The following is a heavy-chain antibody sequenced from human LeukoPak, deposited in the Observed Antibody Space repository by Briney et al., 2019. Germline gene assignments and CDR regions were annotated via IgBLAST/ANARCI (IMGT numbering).Heavy chain of an antibody. V-gene: IGHV4-59*08. CDR1: GGSISSYY. CDR3: ARFSPQGGYYGVDYFDY. CDR2: IYYSGST. D-gene: IGHD3-10*01. Sequence: PSETLSLTCTVSGGSISSYYWSWIRQPPGKGLEWIGYIYYSGSTNYNPSLKSRVTISVDTSKNQFSLKLSSVTAADTAVYYCARFSPQGGYYGVDYFDYWGQGTLVTVSS. J-gene: IGHJ4*02.